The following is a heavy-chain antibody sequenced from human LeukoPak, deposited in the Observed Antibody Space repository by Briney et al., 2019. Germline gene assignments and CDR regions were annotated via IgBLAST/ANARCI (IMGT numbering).Heavy chain of an antibody. CDR3: ARYLTAGGPRLNYYKDV. Sequence: GASVKVSCKASGGTFSSYAISWVRQAPGQGLEWMGGIIPIFGTANYAQKFQGRVTITTDESTSTAYMELSSLRSEDTAVYYCARYLTAGGPRLNYYKDVWGKGTTVTVSS. D-gene: IGHD2-2*01. CDR1: GGTFSSYA. J-gene: IGHJ6*03. CDR2: IIPIFGTA. V-gene: IGHV1-69*05.